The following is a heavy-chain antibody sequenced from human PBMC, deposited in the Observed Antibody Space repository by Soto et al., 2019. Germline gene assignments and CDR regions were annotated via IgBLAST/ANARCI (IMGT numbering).Heavy chain of an antibody. CDR3: ARHLVHASTRTYFDY. V-gene: IGHV5-10-1*01. CDR1: GYSFISYW. Sequence: PGESLKISCKGSGYSFISYWINWVRQMPGKGLEWMGTIDPSDSYINYSPSFQGHVTISADKSISTAYLQWSSLKASDTAMYYCARHLVHASTRTYFDYWGQGTLVTVSS. CDR2: IDPSDSYI. J-gene: IGHJ4*02. D-gene: IGHD3-16*02.